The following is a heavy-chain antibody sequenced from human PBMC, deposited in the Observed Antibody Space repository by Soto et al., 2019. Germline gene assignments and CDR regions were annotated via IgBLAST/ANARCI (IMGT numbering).Heavy chain of an antibody. CDR3: ARGSYYDFWSGHWDYYYGMDV. D-gene: IGHD3-3*01. CDR1: GYTFTSYA. V-gene: IGHV1-3*01. Sequence: ASVKVSCKASGYTFTSYAMHWVRQAPGQRLEWMGWINAGNGNTKYSQRFQGRVTITWDTSASTAYMELSSLRSEDTAVYYCARGSYYDFWSGHWDYYYGMDVWGQGTTVTVSS. CDR2: INAGNGNT. J-gene: IGHJ6*02.